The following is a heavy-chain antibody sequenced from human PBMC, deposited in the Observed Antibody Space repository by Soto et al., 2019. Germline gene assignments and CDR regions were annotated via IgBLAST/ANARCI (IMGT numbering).Heavy chain of an antibody. CDR2: IKSNIDGGTT. Sequence: EVQLVESGGGLVQPGGSLRLSCAASGFTFSNSWMSWVRQAPGKGLEWVGRIKSNIDGGTTDYAAPVRGRFTIAKDDSNNTLYLKMNRMKTDDAADYYCNTVGAYYDSASTYWGQGTMVTVSS. D-gene: IGHD3-22*01. J-gene: IGHJ4*02. V-gene: IGHV3-15*01. CDR3: NTVGAYYDSASTY. CDR1: GFTFSNSW.